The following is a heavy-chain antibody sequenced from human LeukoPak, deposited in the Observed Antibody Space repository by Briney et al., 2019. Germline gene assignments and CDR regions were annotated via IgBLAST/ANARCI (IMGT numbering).Heavy chain of an antibody. D-gene: IGHD3-22*01. CDR2: ISSSSSYI. CDR1: GFTFSSYS. Sequence: GGSLRLSCAASGFTFSSYSMNWVRQAPGKGLEWVSSISSSSSYIYYADSVKGRFTISRDSSKNTVYLQMNSLRDDDTAVYYCARDVDTSGHFSRFDPWGQGTLVTVSS. CDR3: ARDVDTSGHFSRFDP. V-gene: IGHV3-21*01. J-gene: IGHJ5*02.